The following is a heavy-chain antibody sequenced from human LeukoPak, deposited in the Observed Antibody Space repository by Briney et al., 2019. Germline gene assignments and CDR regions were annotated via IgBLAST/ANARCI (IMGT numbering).Heavy chain of an antibody. CDR1: GFTFSSYG. CDR2: ISYDGSNK. J-gene: IGHJ4*02. CDR3: ARGLARQPYITMITY. D-gene: IGHD3-22*01. V-gene: IGHV3-30*03. Sequence: PGRSLRLSCAASGFTFSSYGMHWVRQAPGKGLEWVAVISYDGSNKYYADSVKGRFTISRDNSKNTLYLQMNSLRAEDTAVYYCARGLARQPYITMITYWGQGTLVTVSS.